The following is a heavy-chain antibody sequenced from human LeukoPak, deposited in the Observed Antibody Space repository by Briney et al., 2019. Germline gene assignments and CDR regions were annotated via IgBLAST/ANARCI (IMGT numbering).Heavy chain of an antibody. CDR1: GFTVSSNY. Sequence: PGGSLRLSCAASGFTVSSNYMSWVRQAPGQGLEWVSVIYSGGSTYYADSVKGRFTISRDNSKNMLYLQMKSLRAEDTAVYYCARGGKSGYYYAYWGQGTLVTVSS. D-gene: IGHD3-22*01. J-gene: IGHJ4*02. CDR3: ARGGKSGYYYAY. V-gene: IGHV3-53*01. CDR2: IYSGGST.